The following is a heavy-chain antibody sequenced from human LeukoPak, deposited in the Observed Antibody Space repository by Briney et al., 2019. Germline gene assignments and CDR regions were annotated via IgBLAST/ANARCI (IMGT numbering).Heavy chain of an antibody. CDR2: IYSGGST. CDR3: ARIEWELLSYYFDY. J-gene: IGHJ4*02. CDR1: GFTVSSNY. D-gene: IGHD1-26*01. Sequence: GGSLRLSCAASGFTVSSNYMSWVRQAPGKGLEWVSVIYSGGSTYYADSVKGRFTISRDNSKNTQYLQMNSLRAEDTAVYYCARIEWELLSYYFDYWGQGTLVTVSS. V-gene: IGHV3-66*01.